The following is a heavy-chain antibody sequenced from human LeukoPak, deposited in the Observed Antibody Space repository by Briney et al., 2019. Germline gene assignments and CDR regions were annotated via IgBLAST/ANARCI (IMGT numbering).Heavy chain of an antibody. CDR1: GFTFSSYG. V-gene: IGHV3-30*03. J-gene: IGHJ4*02. D-gene: IGHD3-9*01. Sequence: GGTLRLSCAASGFTFSSYGMSWVRQAPGKGLEWVAVMSSDGRHQYYADSLKGRFTISRENSQNTLYLQMNSLRPEDTAVYYCARGLISDWFFDYWGQGTLVTVSS. CDR2: MSSDGRHQ. CDR3: ARGLISDWFFDY.